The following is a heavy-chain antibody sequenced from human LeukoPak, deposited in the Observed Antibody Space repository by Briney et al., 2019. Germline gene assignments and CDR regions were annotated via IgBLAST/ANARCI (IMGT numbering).Heavy chain of an antibody. V-gene: IGHV3-21*01. CDR3: ARDSDSSGWLDYYMDV. CDR1: GFTFSSYS. J-gene: IGHJ6*03. D-gene: IGHD6-19*01. CDR2: ISSSSSYI. Sequence: KAGGSLRLSCAASGFTFSSYSMNWVRQAPGKGLEWVSSISSSSSYIYYADSVKGRFTISRDNAKNSLYLQMNSLRAEDTAVYYCARDSDSSGWLDYYMDVWGKGTTVTISS.